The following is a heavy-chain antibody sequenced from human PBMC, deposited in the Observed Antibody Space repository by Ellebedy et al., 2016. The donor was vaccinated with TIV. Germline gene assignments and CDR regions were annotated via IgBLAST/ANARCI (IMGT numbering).Heavy chain of an antibody. Sequence: GESLKISCAASGFTFSGYGMHWVRQTPGKGLEWLAVISYNGNSHFYADSVNGRITISRDNSKNTLYLQMKSLRAEDTAVYYCAKDLRTLWGGAMDSWGRGALVTVSS. CDR2: ISYNGNSH. V-gene: IGHV3-30*18. J-gene: IGHJ4*02. CDR1: GFTFSGYG. D-gene: IGHD3-16*01. CDR3: AKDLRTLWGGAMDS.